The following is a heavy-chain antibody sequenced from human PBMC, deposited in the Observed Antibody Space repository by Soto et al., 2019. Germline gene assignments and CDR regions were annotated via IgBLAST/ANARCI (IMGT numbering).Heavy chain of an antibody. J-gene: IGHJ4*02. CDR2: IYYSGST. CDR3: ARLSDGPFDY. D-gene: IGHD2-8*01. V-gene: IGHV4-59*08. CDR1: GGSISSYY. Sequence: SETLSLTCTVSGGSISSYYWSWIRQPPGKGLEWIGYIYYSGSTNYNPSLKSRVTISVDTSKNQFSLKLSSVTAADTAVYYCARLSDGPFDYWGQGTLVTVSS.